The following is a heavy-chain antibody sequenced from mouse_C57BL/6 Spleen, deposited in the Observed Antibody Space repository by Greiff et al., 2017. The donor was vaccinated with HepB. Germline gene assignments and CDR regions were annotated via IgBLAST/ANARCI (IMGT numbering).Heavy chain of an antibody. V-gene: IGHV14-4*01. CDR3: TTEGVITTEVAKGWFAY. CDR1: GFNIKDDY. Sequence: EVQLQQSGAELVRPGASVKVSCTASGFNIKDDYMHWVKQRPEQGLEWIGWIDPENGDTEYASKFQGKATITADTSSNTAYLQLSSLTSEDTAVYYCTTEGVITTEVAKGWFAYWGQGTLVTVSA. J-gene: IGHJ3*01. CDR2: IDPENGDT. D-gene: IGHD1-1*01.